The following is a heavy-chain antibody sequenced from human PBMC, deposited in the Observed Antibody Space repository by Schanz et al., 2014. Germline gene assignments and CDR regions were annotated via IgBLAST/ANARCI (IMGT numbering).Heavy chain of an antibody. D-gene: IGHD3-22*01. J-gene: IGHJ4*02. V-gene: IGHV3-9*01. CDR3: AKEDRTHSSDYVY. CDR2: ISGNSGNI. Sequence: EARLVDSGGGLVQSGRSLRLSCAASGFTFDDFAMHWVRQGPGKGLEWVSGISGNSGNIGYADSVRGRFTISRDDSKNTLYLQMNSLRPEDTAVYYCAKEDRTHSSDYVYWGQGTLVTVSS. CDR1: GFTFDDFA.